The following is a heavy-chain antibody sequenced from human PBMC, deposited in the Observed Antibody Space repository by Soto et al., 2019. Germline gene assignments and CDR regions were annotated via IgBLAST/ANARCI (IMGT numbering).Heavy chain of an antibody. V-gene: IGHV1-2*02. J-gene: IGHJ5*02. CDR1: GYTFTGYY. D-gene: IGHD2-15*01. CDR3: AREGGPGYCSGGSCYSGWFDP. CDR2: INPNSGGT. Sequence: GASVKVSCKASGYTFTGYYMHWVRQAPGQGLEWMGWINPNSGGTNYAQKFQGRVTMTRDTSISTAYMELSRLRSDDTAVYYCAREGGPGYCSGGSCYSGWFDPWGQGTLVTVSS.